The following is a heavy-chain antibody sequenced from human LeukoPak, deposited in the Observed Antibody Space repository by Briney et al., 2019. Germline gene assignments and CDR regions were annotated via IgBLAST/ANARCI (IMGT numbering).Heavy chain of an antibody. D-gene: IGHD3-22*01. V-gene: IGHV3-33*01. CDR2: IWYDGSNK. CDR3: ARDYYYDSSGYWDYYFDY. Sequence: PGRSLRLSCAASGFTFSRFGMHRVRQAPGKGLEWVAVIWYDGSNKYYADSVKGRFTISRDNSKNTLYLETNSLRAEDTAVYYCARDYYYDSSGYWDYYFDYWGQGTLVSVSS. J-gene: IGHJ4*02. CDR1: GFTFSRFG.